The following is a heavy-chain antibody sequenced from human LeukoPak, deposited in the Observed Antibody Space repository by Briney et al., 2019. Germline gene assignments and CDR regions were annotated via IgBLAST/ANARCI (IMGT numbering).Heavy chain of an antibody. CDR3: ARWGRDLDAFDI. V-gene: IGHV3-23*01. J-gene: IGHJ3*02. CDR2: ISGSGGST. Sequence: GGSLRLSCAASGFTFSSYAMSWVRKAPGKGLEWVSAISGSGGSTYYADSVKGRFTISRDNSKNTLYLQMNSLRAEDTAVYYCARWGRDLDAFDIWGQGTMVTVSS. D-gene: IGHD3-16*01. CDR1: GFTFSSYA.